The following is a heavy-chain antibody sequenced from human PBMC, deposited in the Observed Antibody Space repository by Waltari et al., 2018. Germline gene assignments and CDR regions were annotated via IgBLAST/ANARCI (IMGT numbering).Heavy chain of an antibody. D-gene: IGHD3-10*01. J-gene: IGHJ4*02. CDR1: GGSISSYY. Sequence: QVQLQESGPGLVKPSETLSLTCTVSGGSISSYYWSWIRQPPGKGLEWIGYIYYGGSTNYNPSRKSRVTISVDTSKNQFSLKLSSVTAADTAVYYCARTYGSGPLDYWGQGTLVTVSS. CDR3: ARTYGSGPLDY. CDR2: IYYGGST. V-gene: IGHV4-59*01.